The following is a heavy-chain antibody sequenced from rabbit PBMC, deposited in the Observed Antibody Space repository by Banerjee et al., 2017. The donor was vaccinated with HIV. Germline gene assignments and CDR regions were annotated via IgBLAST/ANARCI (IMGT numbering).Heavy chain of an antibody. CDR1: GFSFSSNA. CDR2: IYAGSSGST. Sequence: QSLEESGGGLVQPEGSLTLTCTASGFSFSSNAMCWVRQAPGKGPEWIACIYAGSSGSTYYASWAKGRFAISKTSSTTVTLQMTSLTAADTATYFCARDHAGSSYYPFNLWGQGTLVTVS. D-gene: IGHD8-1*01. J-gene: IGHJ4*01. V-gene: IGHV1S40*01. CDR3: ARDHAGSSYYPFNL.